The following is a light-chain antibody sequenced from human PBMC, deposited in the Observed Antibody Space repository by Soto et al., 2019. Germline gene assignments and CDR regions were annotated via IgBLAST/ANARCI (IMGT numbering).Light chain of an antibody. J-gene: IGKJ1*01. CDR3: QQRGNWPPTWT. CDR1: QSIGYY. CDR2: DAS. Sequence: EIVLTQSPATLSLSPGERATLSCRASQSIGYYLSWYQEKPGQAPRLLIYDASIRATGIPARFSGSWSGTDFTLTINCLEPEDSAVYYCQQRGNWPPTWTFGQGTQVEIK. V-gene: IGKV3-11*01.